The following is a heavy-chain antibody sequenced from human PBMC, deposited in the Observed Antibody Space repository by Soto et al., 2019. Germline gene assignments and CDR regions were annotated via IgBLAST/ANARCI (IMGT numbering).Heavy chain of an antibody. Sequence: APVKVSCKASGYTFTSYGISRLRQAPGHRLEWMGWISAYNGNTNYAQKLQGRVTMTTNTSTSTAYMELRSLRSNDTAVYYCARYLYYPRDAKLDYWGQGTLVAVSS. CDR3: ARYLYYPRDAKLDY. D-gene: IGHD3-10*01. J-gene: IGHJ4*02. CDR2: ISAYNGNT. CDR1: GYTFTSYG. V-gene: IGHV1-18*04.